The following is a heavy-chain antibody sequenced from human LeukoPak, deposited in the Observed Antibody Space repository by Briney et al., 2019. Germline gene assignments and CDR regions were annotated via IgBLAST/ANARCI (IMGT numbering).Heavy chain of an antibody. Sequence: PGGSLRLSCAASGFTFSSYGMSWVRQAPGKGLEWVSAISGSGGSTYYADSVKGRFTISRDNSKNTLYLQMNSLRAEDTAVYYCAKDQGYGYYFDYWGQGTLVTVSS. CDR1: GFTFSSYG. D-gene: IGHD5-18*01. CDR3: AKDQGYGYYFDY. V-gene: IGHV3-23*01. CDR2: ISGSGGST. J-gene: IGHJ4*02.